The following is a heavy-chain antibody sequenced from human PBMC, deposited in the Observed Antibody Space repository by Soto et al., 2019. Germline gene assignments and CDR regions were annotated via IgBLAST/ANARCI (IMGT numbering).Heavy chain of an antibody. D-gene: IGHD3-16*01. CDR3: AREMGDDAFDI. V-gene: IGHV3-64*01. CDR2: ISSNGGST. Sequence: GSLRLSCAASGFTFSSYAMHWVRQAPGKGLEYVSAISSNGGSTYYANSVKGRFTISRDNSKNTLYLQMGSLRAEDMAVYYCAREMGDDAFDIWGQGTMVTVSS. CDR1: GFTFSSYA. J-gene: IGHJ3*02.